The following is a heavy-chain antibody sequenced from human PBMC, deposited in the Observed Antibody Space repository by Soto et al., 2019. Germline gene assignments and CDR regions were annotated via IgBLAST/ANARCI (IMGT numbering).Heavy chain of an antibody. Sequence: QVQLVQSGAEVKKPGSSVKVSCKACGGTFSSYAISCVRQAPGQGLEWMGGIIPIFGTAIYAQKFQGRVTITADESTSTAYMELIRLRSQDTAVYYCARWRFPLSYFDYWGQSTVVTVSS. J-gene: IGHJ4*02. D-gene: IGHD5-12*01. CDR2: IIPIFGTA. CDR1: GGTFSSYA. CDR3: ARWRFPLSYFDY. V-gene: IGHV1-69*12.